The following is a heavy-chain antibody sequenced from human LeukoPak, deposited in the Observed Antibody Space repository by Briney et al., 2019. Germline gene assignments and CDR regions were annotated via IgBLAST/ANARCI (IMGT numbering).Heavy chain of an antibody. CDR2: ISSGSIYI. D-gene: IGHD3-10*01. CDR3: ARDPYYYGSGSYGSDAFDI. CDR1: GFTFSSYS. J-gene: IGHJ3*02. Sequence: GGSLRLSCAASGFTFSSYSMNWVRQAPGKGLEWVSSISSGSIYIFYADSVKGRFTSSRDNAKNSLYLQMNSLGAEDTAVYYCARDPYYYGSGSYGSDAFDIWGQGTMVTVSS. V-gene: IGHV3-21*01.